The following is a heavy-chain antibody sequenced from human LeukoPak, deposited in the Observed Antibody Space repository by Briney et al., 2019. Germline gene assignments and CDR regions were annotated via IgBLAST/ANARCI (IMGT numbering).Heavy chain of an antibody. CDR2: IYYSGST. Sequence: SETLSLTCTVSGGSISSGDYYWSWIRQPPGKGLEWIGYIYYSGSTYYNPSLRSRVTISLDTSKNQFSLKLNSVTAADTAVYYCAGGGTVWNFDSWGQGTLVTVSS. J-gene: IGHJ4*02. D-gene: IGHD1-1*01. V-gene: IGHV4-30-4*01. CDR1: GGSISSGDYY. CDR3: AGGGTVWNFDS.